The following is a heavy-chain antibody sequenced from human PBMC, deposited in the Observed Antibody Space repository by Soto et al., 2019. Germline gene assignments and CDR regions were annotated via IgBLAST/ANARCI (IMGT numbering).Heavy chain of an antibody. D-gene: IGHD3-16*02. J-gene: IGHJ3*02. CDR1: GGTFSSYT. CDR3: ARDEEFSVITPGAFDI. Sequence: QVQLVQSGAEVKKPGSSVKVSCKASGGTFSSYTISWVRQAPGQGLEWMGRIIPILGIANYAQKFQGRVTITADKSTSTAYMELSSLRSEDTAVYYCARDEEFSVITPGAFDIWGQGTMVTVSS. V-gene: IGHV1-69*08. CDR2: IIPILGIA.